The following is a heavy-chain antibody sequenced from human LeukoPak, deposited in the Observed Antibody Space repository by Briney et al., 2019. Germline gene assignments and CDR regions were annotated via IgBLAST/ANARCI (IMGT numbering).Heavy chain of an antibody. J-gene: IGHJ4*02. CDR1: QFTFSHYG. Sequence: GESLKISCIASQFTFSHYGMHWVRQAPGKGLEWVAVIWNDGSSQYYADSVKGRFTISRDNSQNTVYLHMKSLRAEDTAVYYCEKDAQRGFDYSNSLQYWGQGTLVTVSS. CDR3: EKDAQRGFDYSNSLQY. D-gene: IGHD4-11*01. V-gene: IGHV3-33*06. CDR2: IWNDGSSQ.